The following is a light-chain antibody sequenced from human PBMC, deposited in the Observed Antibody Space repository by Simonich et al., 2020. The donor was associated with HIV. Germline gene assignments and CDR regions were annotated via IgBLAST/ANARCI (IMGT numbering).Light chain of an antibody. CDR2: DAF. Sequence: IVLTQSPATLSLSPGERATLSCRASPSVATYLAWYQQKPGQAPRLLIYDAFNRATGIPARFSGRGSGTDFTLTISSLEPEDFAVYYCQQRSNRPLTFGGGTKVESK. J-gene: IGKJ4*01. CDR3: QQRSNRPLT. V-gene: IGKV3-11*01. CDR1: PSVATY.